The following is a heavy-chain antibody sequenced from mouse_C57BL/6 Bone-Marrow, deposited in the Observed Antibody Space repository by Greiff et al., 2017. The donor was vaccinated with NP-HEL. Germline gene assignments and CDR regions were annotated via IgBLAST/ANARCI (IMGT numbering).Heavy chain of an antibody. CDR1: GYTFTDYE. CDR2: IDPETGGT. CDR3: TRRGYDYDWFAY. V-gene: IGHV1-15*01. Sequence: VKLQESGAELVRPGASVTLSCKASGYTFTDYEMHWVKQTPVHGLEWIGAIDPETGGTAYNQKFKGKAILTADKSSSTAYMELRSLTSEDSAVYYCTRRGYDYDWFAYWGQGTLVTVSA. J-gene: IGHJ3*01. D-gene: IGHD2-4*01.